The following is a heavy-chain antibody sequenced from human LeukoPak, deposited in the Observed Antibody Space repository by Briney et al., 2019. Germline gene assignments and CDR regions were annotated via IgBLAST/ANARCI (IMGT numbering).Heavy chain of an antibody. J-gene: IGHJ5*02. CDR1: GXSMSNYY. V-gene: IGHV4-59*08. CDR2: IYYSGSP. CDR3: ARHGFYDFWSGLDP. D-gene: IGHD3-3*01. Sequence: SETLSLTCSVSGXSMSNYYWSWIRQAPGKGLEWIGYIYYSGSPKYNPSLKSRVTISVDSSTNQFSLKLNSVTAADTAVYYCARHGFYDFWSGLDPWGQGTLVTVSS.